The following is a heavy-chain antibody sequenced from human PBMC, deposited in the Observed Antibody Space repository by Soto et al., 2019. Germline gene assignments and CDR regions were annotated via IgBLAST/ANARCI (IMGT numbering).Heavy chain of an antibody. Sequence: QVQLVESGGGVVQPGRSLRLSCAASGFTFSSYGMHWVHQAPGKGLEWVAVIWYDGSDEYFADSVKDRFIISRDNSKNTLYLQMNGLRAEDTAIYYCAKNKGGGGYNYFDFWGQGTLVTVSS. CDR2: IWYDGSDE. V-gene: IGHV3-33*06. J-gene: IGHJ4*02. D-gene: IGHD5-12*01. CDR1: GFTFSSYG. CDR3: AKNKGGGGYNYFDF.